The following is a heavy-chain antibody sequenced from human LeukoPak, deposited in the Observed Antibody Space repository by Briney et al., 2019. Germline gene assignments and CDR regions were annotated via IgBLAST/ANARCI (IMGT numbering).Heavy chain of an antibody. CDR1: GASTSHFY. CDR2: MHNSGSS. D-gene: IGHD5-12*01. Sequence: PSETLSLTCTVSGASTSHFYWNWIRQPPGKGLEWIGYMHNSGSSKHSPSLKSRVTILIDTSKNQFSLQLTSVTAADTAMYFCARSAEWLRNAFDIWGQGTMVSVSS. CDR3: ARSAEWLRNAFDI. V-gene: IGHV4-59*01. J-gene: IGHJ3*02.